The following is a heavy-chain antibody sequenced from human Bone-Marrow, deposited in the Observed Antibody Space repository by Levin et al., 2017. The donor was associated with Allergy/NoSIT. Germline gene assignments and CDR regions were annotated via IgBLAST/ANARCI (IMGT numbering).Heavy chain of an antibody. V-gene: IGHV4-31*03. CDR3: ARDHYRSRSKFDL. D-gene: IGHD3-10*01. Sequence: SETLSLTCTVSGASITSGGYYWNWIRQHPGKGLEWIGSISYSGSPFYNPSLKSRLSMSIDTSRDQFSVELTSVTAADTALYYCARDHYRSRSKFDLWGRGTLVTFSS. J-gene: IGHJ2*01. CDR1: GASITSGGYY. CDR2: ISYSGSP.